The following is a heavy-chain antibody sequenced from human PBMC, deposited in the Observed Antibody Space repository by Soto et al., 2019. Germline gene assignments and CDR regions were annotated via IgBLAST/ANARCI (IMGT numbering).Heavy chain of an antibody. Sequence: GESLKISCKGSGYSFTSYWIGWVRQMPGKGLEWMGIIYPGDSDTRYSPSFQGQVTISADKSISTAYLQWSSLKASDTAMYYCASSPFPVGDRFLEWCYFDYWGQGTLVTVSS. J-gene: IGHJ4*02. D-gene: IGHD3-3*01. CDR1: GYSFTSYW. CDR2: IYPGDSDT. V-gene: IGHV5-51*01. CDR3: ASSPFPVGDRFLEWCYFDY.